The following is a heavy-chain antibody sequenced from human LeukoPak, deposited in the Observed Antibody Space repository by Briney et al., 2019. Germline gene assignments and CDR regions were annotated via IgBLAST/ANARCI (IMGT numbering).Heavy chain of an antibody. Sequence: SETLSLTCTVSGGSISSGDYYWSWIRQPPGKGLEWIGYIYYSGSTYYNPSLKGRVTISVDTSKNQFSLKLSSVTAADTAVYYCARVSCSGGSCYSEWFDPWGQGTLVTVSS. CDR2: IYYSGST. V-gene: IGHV4-30-4*01. J-gene: IGHJ5*02. CDR3: ARVSCSGGSCYSEWFDP. D-gene: IGHD2-15*01. CDR1: GGSISSGDYY.